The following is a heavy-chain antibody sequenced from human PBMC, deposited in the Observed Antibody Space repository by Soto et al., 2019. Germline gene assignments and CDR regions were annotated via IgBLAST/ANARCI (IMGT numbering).Heavy chain of an antibody. Sequence: QVQLVQSGAEVKKPGSSVKVSCKASGGTFSSYAISWVRQAPGQGLEWMGGIIPIFGTADYAQKFPGRVTITADESTSTAYMELSSLRSEDTAVYYCASHSSLRGYCISTSCYGYYYGMDVWGQGTTVTVSS. CDR3: ASHSSLRGYCISTSCYGYYYGMDV. D-gene: IGHD2-2*01. V-gene: IGHV1-69*12. CDR1: GGTFSSYA. CDR2: IIPIFGTA. J-gene: IGHJ6*02.